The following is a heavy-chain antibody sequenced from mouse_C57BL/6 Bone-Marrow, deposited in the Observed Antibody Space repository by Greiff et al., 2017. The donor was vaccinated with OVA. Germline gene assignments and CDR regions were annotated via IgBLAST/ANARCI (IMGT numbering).Heavy chain of an antibody. D-gene: IGHD2-2*01. CDR3: ARGWLRPHAMDY. CDR1: GYTFTDYN. J-gene: IGHJ4*01. CDR2: INPNNGGT. V-gene: IGHV1-18*01. Sequence: EVQLQESGPELVKPGASVKIPCKASGYTFTDYNMDWVKQSHGKSLEWIGDINPNNGGTIYNQKFKGKATLTVDKSSSTAYMELRSLTSEDTAVYYCARGWLRPHAMDYWGQGTSVTVSS.